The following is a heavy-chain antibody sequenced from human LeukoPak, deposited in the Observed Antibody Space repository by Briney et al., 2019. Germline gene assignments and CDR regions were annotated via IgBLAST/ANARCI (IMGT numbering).Heavy chain of an antibody. J-gene: IGHJ4*02. CDR3: AKDGITMVRGVRYYFDY. CDR2: ISYDGSNK. V-gene: IGHV3-30*18. D-gene: IGHD3-10*01. Sequence: GGSLRLSCAASGFTFSSYGMHWVRQAPGKGLEWVAVISYDGSNKYYADSVKGRFTISRDNSKNTLYLQMNSLRAEDTAVYYCAKDGITMVRGVRYYFDYWGQGTLVTVS. CDR1: GFTFSSYG.